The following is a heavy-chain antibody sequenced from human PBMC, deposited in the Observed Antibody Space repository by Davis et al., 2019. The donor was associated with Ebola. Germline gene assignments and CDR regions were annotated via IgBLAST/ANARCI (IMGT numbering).Heavy chain of an antibody. CDR2: INPNNGGT. CDR1: GYTFTGWY. Sequence: ASVKVSCKASGYTFTGWYMFWLRQAPGQGLEWMGWINPNNGGTNYAQKFQGRVTLTRDTSISTAYMDLTSLRSDDTAAVYYCVRGLVVIGATYVKAIDYWGQGTLVTVSS. V-gene: IGHV1-2*02. J-gene: IGHJ4*02. D-gene: IGHD2-21*01. CDR3: VRGLVVIGATYVKAIDY.